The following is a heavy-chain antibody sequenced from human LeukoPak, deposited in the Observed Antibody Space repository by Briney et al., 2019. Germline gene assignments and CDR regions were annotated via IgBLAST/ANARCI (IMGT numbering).Heavy chain of an antibody. CDR2: VHLSGAS. CDR1: GGSILTTNW. Sequence: SETLSLTCAVSGGSILTTNWWSWVRQPPGKGLEWTGEVHLSGASNYNPSLKSRVNMSIDKSENQLSLELTSVTAADTAIYYCTRESGAFSPFGFWGQGTLVTVSS. CDR3: TRESGAFSPFGF. J-gene: IGHJ4*02. V-gene: IGHV4-4*02. D-gene: IGHD1-26*01.